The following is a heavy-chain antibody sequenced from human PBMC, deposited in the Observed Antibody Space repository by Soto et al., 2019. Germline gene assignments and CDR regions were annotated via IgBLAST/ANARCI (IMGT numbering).Heavy chain of an antibody. CDR3: AKGPYSGSYAWFDP. Sequence: TGGSLRLSCAASGFTFDDYTMHWVRQAPGKGLEWVSLISWDGGSTYYADSVKGRFTISRDNSKNTLYLQMNSLRAEDTAVYYCAKGPYSGSYAWFDPWGQGTLVTVSS. J-gene: IGHJ5*02. V-gene: IGHV3-43*01. D-gene: IGHD1-26*01. CDR1: GFTFDDYT. CDR2: ISWDGGST.